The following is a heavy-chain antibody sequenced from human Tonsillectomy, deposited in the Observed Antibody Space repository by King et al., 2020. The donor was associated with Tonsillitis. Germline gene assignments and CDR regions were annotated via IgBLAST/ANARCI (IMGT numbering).Heavy chain of an antibody. D-gene: IGHD2-15*01. Sequence: VQLVESGGGLVQPGGSLKLSCAASGFTFSGSAMHWVRQASGKGLEWVGRIRTKANSYATVYAASVKGRFTISRNDSKNTAYLQMNSLKTEDTAVYYCTRRVVVAVMGMDVWGQGTTVTVSS. V-gene: IGHV3-73*01. CDR3: TRRVVVAVMGMDV. J-gene: IGHJ6*02. CDR2: IRTKANSYAT. CDR1: GFTFSGSA.